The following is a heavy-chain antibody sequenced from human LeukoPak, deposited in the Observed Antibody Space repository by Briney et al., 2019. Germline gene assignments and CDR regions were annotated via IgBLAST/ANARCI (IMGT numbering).Heavy chain of an antibody. J-gene: IGHJ6*03. V-gene: IGHV3-23*01. D-gene: IGHD3-10*01. CDR2: ISGSGGST. CDR1: GFTFSSYA. CDR3: ARVGYGSGSHPGGYYYYYYMDV. Sequence: GGSLRLSCAASGFTFSSYAMSWVRQAPGKGLEWVSAISGSGGSTYYADSVKGRFTISRDNSKNTLYLQMNSLRAEDTAVYYCARVGYGSGSHPGGYYYYYYMDVWGKGTTVTVSS.